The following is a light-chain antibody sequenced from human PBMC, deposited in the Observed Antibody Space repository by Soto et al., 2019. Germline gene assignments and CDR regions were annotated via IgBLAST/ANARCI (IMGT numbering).Light chain of an antibody. CDR3: AAWDDSLSGFYV. Sequence: QSVLTQPPSASGTPGQRVTISCSGSSSNNGSNYVYWYQQLPGTAPKLLIYRNNQRPSGVPDRFSGSKSGTSASLAISGLRSEDEADYYCAAWDDSLSGFYVFGTGTKSPS. J-gene: IGLJ1*01. CDR2: RNN. CDR1: SSNNGSNY. V-gene: IGLV1-47*01.